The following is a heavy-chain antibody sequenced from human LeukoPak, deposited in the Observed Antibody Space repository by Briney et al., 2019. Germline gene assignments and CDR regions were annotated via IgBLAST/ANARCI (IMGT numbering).Heavy chain of an antibody. J-gene: IGHJ4*02. D-gene: IGHD5-18*01. CDR2: INTDGSRT. CDR1: GFTFSNYW. V-gene: IGHV3-74*01. Sequence: GGSLRLSCAASGFTFSNYWMYWVRQAPGEGLVWVSRINTDGSRTSYADSVKGRFTISRDKAKNTLYLQMNSLRAEDTAVYYCARQPLGDTSMVPGSYWGQGTLVTVSS. CDR3: ARQPLGDTSMVPGSY.